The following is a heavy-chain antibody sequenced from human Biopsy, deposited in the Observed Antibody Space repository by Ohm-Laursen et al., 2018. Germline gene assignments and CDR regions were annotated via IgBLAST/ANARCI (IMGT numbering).Heavy chain of an antibody. CDR3: ARQEFATSPLDY. CDR2: IYYSGST. J-gene: IGHJ4*02. Sequence: SETLSLTCIVTGGSISRSSYYWDWIRQPPGKGLEWIGSIYYSGSTYYNPSLKSRVTISADRSKNQFSLKLTSVTAADTAMYYCARQEFATSPLDYWGQGSLVTVSS. V-gene: IGHV4-39*01. D-gene: IGHD3-10*01. CDR1: GGSISRSSYY.